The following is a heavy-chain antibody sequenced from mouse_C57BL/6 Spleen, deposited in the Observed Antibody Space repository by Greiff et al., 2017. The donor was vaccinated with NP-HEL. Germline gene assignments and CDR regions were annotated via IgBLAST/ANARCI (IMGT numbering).Heavy chain of an antibody. CDR2: IDPSDSYT. CDR1: GYTFTSYW. V-gene: IGHV1-50*01. Sequence: VQLQQPGAELVKPGASVKLSCKASGYTFTSYWMQWVKQRPGQGLEWIGEIDPSDSYTNYNQKFKGKATLTVDTSSSTAYMQLSSLTSEDSAVYYCARSAGSWYFDVWGTGTTVTVSS. J-gene: IGHJ1*03. CDR3: ARSAGSWYFDV.